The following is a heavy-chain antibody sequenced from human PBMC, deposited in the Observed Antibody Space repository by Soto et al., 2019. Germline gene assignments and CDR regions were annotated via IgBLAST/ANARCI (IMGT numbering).Heavy chain of an antibody. V-gene: IGHV1-46*01. CDR1: GYTFTSYY. D-gene: IGHD3-22*01. Sequence: ASVKVSCKASGYTFTSYYMHWVRQAPGQGLEWMGIINPSGGSTSYAQKFQGRVTMTRDTSTSTVYMELSSLRSEDTAVYYCARGYDSRGYYYGMGMEVWGKETTVTVCS. CDR3: ARGYDSRGYYYGMGMEV. CDR2: INPSGGST. J-gene: IGHJ6*04.